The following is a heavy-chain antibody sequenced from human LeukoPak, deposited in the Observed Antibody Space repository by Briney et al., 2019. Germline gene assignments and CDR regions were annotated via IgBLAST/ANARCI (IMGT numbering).Heavy chain of an antibody. D-gene: IGHD3-22*01. J-gene: IGHJ4*02. Sequence: ASVKVSCTASGYTFTSYGISWVRQAPGQGLEWMGWISAYNGNTNYAQKLQGRVTMTTDTSTSTAYMELRSLRSDDTAVYYCARDREYYYDSSGYYDPFDYWGQGTLVTVSS. CDR2: ISAYNGNT. CDR1: GYTFTSYG. CDR3: ARDREYYYDSSGYYDPFDY. V-gene: IGHV1-18*01.